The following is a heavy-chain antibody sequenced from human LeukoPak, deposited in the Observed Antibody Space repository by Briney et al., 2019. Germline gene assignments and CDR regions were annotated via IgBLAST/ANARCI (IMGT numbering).Heavy chain of an antibody. Sequence: GESLKISCKGSGYSFTSYWIGWVRQMPGKGLECMGIIYPGDSDTRYSPSFQGQVTISADKSISTAYLQWSILKASDTAMYYCARHGVVPAAITEIVYWGQGTLVTVSS. CDR1: GYSFTSYW. CDR2: IYPGDSDT. J-gene: IGHJ4*02. V-gene: IGHV5-51*01. D-gene: IGHD2-2*01. CDR3: ARHGVVPAAITEIVY.